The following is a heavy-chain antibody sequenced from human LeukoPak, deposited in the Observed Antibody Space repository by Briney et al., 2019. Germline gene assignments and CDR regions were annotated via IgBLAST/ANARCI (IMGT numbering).Heavy chain of an antibody. CDR1: GGSFSGYY. Sequence: SETLSLTCAVYGGSFSGYYWSWIRQPPGKGLEWIGEINHSGSTNYNPSLKSRVTIPVDTSKNQFSLKLSSVTAADTAVYYCARQQSSSFLRRGYIDSWGQGTLVTVSS. CDR2: INHSGST. CDR3: ARQQSSSFLRRGYIDS. J-gene: IGHJ4*02. D-gene: IGHD6-13*01. V-gene: IGHV4-34*01.